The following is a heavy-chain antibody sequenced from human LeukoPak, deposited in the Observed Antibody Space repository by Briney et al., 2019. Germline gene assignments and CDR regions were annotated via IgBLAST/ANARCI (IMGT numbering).Heavy chain of an antibody. CDR1: GFTFSSSE. CDR3: ARIPHPSPVGY. J-gene: IGHJ4*02. CDR2: ITSSSRTI. D-gene: IGHD4-23*01. Sequence: PGGSLRLSCVASGFTFSSSEMNWVCQAPGKGLEWISYITSSSRTIYYADSVKGRFSISRDNAKNLLYPQMNNLRAEDTAVYYCARIPHPSPVGYWGQGTLVTVSS. V-gene: IGHV3-48*03.